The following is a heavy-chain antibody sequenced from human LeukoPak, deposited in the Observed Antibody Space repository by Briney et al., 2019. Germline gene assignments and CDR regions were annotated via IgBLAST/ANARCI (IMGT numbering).Heavy chain of an antibody. J-gene: IGHJ4*02. CDR3: ARGRGYCSGGSCYYFDY. CDR1: EYSFTNYW. D-gene: IGHD2-15*01. CDR2: VYPGASDT. Sequence: GESLKISCKGSEYSFTNYWIGWVRQMPGKGLELMGIVYPGASDTRYSPSFQGQVTISADKSITTAYLQWSNLKASDTAMYYCARGRGYCSGGSCYYFDYWGQGTLVTVSS. V-gene: IGHV5-51*01.